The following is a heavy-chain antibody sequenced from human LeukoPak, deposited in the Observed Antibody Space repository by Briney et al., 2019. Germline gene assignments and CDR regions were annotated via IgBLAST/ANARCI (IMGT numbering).Heavy chain of an antibody. CDR3: ARASYYDSRTLNWFDP. CDR2: INHSGGT. CDR1: GGSFRGYY. Sequence: SETLSLTCAVYGGSFRGYYWSWIRQPPGKGLEWIGEINHSGGTNYNPSLKSRVTISVDTSKNQFSLKLSSVTAADTAVYYCARASYYDSRTLNWFDPWGQGTLVSVSS. J-gene: IGHJ5*02. V-gene: IGHV4-34*01. D-gene: IGHD3-22*01.